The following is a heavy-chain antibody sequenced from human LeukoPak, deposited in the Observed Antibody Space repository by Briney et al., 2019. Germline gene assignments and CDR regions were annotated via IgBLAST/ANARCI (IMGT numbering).Heavy chain of an antibody. CDR2: ISGSGGST. V-gene: IGHV3-23*01. Sequence: GGSLRLSCAASGFTFSSCAMSWVRQAPGKGLEWVSAISGSGGSTYYADSVKGRFTISRDNSKNTLYLQMNSLRAEDTAVYYCAKTSWDYDFWSGYQDAFDIWGQGTMVTVSS. CDR3: AKTSWDYDFWSGYQDAFDI. J-gene: IGHJ3*02. CDR1: GFTFSSCA. D-gene: IGHD3-3*01.